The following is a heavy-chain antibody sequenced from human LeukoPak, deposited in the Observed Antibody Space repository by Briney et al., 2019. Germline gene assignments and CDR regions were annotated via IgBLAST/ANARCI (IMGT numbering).Heavy chain of an antibody. J-gene: IGHJ4*02. D-gene: IGHD3-10*01. Sequence: SETLSLTCTVSGGSISSSSYYWGWIRQPPGKGLVWIGSIYYSGSTYYNPSLKSRVAISVDTSKDQFSLKLSSVTAADTAVYYCARGYKGYYYGSGSYYLDYWGQGTLVTVSS. CDR3: ARGYKGYYYGSGSYYLDY. CDR1: GGSISSSSYY. CDR2: IYYSGST. V-gene: IGHV4-39*07.